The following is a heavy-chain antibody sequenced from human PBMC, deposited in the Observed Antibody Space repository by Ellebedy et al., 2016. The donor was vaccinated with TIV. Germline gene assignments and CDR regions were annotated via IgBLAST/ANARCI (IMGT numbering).Heavy chain of an antibody. Sequence: GESLKISXSASGFTFSSYSMNWVRQAPGKGLEWVSSISSSSSYIYYADSVKGRFTISRDNAKNSLYLQMNSLRAEDTAVYYCARDFVRQSIVGATPAYWGQGTLVTVSS. D-gene: IGHD1-26*01. CDR1: GFTFSSYS. CDR2: ISSSSSYI. V-gene: IGHV3-21*01. CDR3: ARDFVRQSIVGATPAY. J-gene: IGHJ4*02.